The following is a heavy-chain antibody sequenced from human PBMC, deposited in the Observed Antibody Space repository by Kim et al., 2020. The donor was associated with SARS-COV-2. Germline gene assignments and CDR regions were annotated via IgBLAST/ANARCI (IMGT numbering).Heavy chain of an antibody. V-gene: IGHV3-21*01. J-gene: IGHJ4*02. CDR2: ISTSSNYI. D-gene: IGHD6-25*01. Sequence: GGSLRLSCAASGFTFSSFSMTWVRQAPGKGLEWVSSISTSSNYIYYGDSMKGRFTISRDNAKNALYLQMNSLSAEDTALYYCARGSGSTSPYYIDCWGLGSLVTVSS. CDR3: ARGSGSTSPYYIDC. CDR1: GFTFSSFS.